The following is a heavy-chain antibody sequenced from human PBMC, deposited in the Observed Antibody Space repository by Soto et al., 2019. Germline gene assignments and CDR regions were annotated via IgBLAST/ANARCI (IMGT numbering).Heavy chain of an antibody. Sequence: QITLKESGPTLVKPTQTLTLTCTFSGFSLSRSGVGVGWIRQPPGKAPEWLALIYWDDDKRYSPSLKSRLTITKDTSKNQVVLTMTNMDPVDTATDYCAHRRGAPGYFDHWGQGTLVTVSS. CDR2: IYWDDDK. CDR3: AHRRGAPGYFDH. J-gene: IGHJ4*02. V-gene: IGHV2-5*02. CDR1: GFSLSRSGVG.